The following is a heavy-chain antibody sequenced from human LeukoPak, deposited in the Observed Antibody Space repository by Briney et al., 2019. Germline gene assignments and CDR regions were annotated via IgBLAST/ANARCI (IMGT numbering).Heavy chain of an antibody. J-gene: IGHJ3*02. D-gene: IGHD3-10*01. CDR2: ISGDGGST. V-gene: IGHV3-43*02. Sequence: PGGSLRLSCAASGLTFDDYAMHWVRQAPGKGLEWVSLISGDGGSTYYADSVKGRFTISRDNSKNSLYLQMNSLRTEDTALYYCAKGRGGSGSYYNDAFDIWGQGTMVTVSS. CDR3: AKGRGGSGSYYNDAFDI. CDR1: GLTFDDYA.